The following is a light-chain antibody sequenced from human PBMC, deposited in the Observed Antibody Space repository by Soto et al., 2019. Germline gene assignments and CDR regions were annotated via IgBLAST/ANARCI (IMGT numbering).Light chain of an antibody. CDR1: SRDVSGYNY. CDR3: SSYTTISTYV. Sequence: QSALTQPASVSGSPGQSITISCTGTSRDVSGYNYVSWYQQHPGKAPKLMIYDVRNRPSGVSNRFSGSKSVNTASLTISGLQAEDEADYYCSSYTTISTYVFGTGTKLTVL. V-gene: IGLV2-14*01. CDR2: DVR. J-gene: IGLJ1*01.